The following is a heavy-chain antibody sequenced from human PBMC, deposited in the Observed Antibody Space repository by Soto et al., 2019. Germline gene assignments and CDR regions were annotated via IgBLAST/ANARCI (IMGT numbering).Heavy chain of an antibody. V-gene: IGHV1-69*08. Sequence: QVQLVQSGAEVKKPGSSVTVSCKASGGTFSSYTISWVRQAPGQGLEWMGRIIPILGIANYAQKFQGRVTTPANKSTSTAYMELSSLRSEDTAVYYCARDTSVVRGVNITGNWYFDHWGRGTLVTVSS. CDR1: GGTFSSYT. CDR2: IIPILGIA. J-gene: IGHJ2*01. D-gene: IGHD3-10*01. CDR3: ARDTSVVRGVNITGNWYFDH.